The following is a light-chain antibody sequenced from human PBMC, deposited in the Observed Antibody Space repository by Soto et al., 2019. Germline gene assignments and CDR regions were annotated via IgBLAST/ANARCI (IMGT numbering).Light chain of an antibody. CDR3: SSYTPSGTLV. CDR1: SSDVGGYNY. J-gene: IGLJ2*01. Sequence: QSVLTQSTSVSGSPGQSITISCTGTSSDVGGYNYVSWYQQHPGKVPKVMIFDVSNRPSGISHRFSGSKSGNTASLTISGLHAEDEADYYCSSYTPSGTLVFGGGTQLTVL. CDR2: DVS. V-gene: IGLV2-14*03.